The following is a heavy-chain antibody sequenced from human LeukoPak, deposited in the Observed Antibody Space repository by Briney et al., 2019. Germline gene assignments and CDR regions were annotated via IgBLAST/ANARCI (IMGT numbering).Heavy chain of an antibody. J-gene: IGHJ3*02. CDR3: ARDRGRCAFDI. V-gene: IGHV3-21*01. Sequence: GGSLRLSCAASGFTFSSYSMNWVRQAPGKGLEWVSSISSSSSYIYYADSVKGRFTISRDNAKNSLYLQMNSLRAEDTAVYYCARDRGRCAFDIWGQGTMVTVSS. D-gene: IGHD3-16*01. CDR2: ISSSSSYI. CDR1: GFTFSSYS.